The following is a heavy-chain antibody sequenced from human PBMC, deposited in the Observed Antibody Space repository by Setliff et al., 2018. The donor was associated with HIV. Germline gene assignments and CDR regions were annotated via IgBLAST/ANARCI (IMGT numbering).Heavy chain of an antibody. D-gene: IGHD2-21*01. CDR2: IYYSERTYYNSGST. J-gene: IGHJ4*02. V-gene: IGHV4-39*01. CDR1: GGSISSSFYY. Sequence: PSETLSLTCTVSGGSISSSFYYWGWIRQPPGKGLEWIGSIYYSERTYYNSGSTYYNPSLKSRVTISGDTSKNQFSPKLSSVPAADTAVYYCARLRVVGGHAGGSQQFVDYWGQGTLVTVSS. CDR3: ARLRVVGGHAGGSQQFVDY.